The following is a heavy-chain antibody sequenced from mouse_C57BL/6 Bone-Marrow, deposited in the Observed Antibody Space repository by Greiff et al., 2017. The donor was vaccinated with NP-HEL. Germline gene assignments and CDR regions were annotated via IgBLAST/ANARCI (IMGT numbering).Heavy chain of an antibody. D-gene: IGHD2-9*01. CDR2: IDPSDSYT. V-gene: IGHV1-59*01. CDR3: ARVPTMVKWFAY. J-gene: IGHJ3*01. Sequence: VQLQQPGAELVRPGTSVKLSCKASGYTFTSYWMHWVKQRPGQGLEWIGVIDPSDSYTNYNQKFKGQATLTVDTSSSTAYMQLSSLTSEDSAVYYWARVPTMVKWFAYWGQGTMVTVSA. CDR1: GYTFTSYW.